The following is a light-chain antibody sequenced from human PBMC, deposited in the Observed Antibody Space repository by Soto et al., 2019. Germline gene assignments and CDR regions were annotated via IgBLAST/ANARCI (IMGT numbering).Light chain of an antibody. CDR3: QQRSNWPLT. V-gene: IGKV3-11*01. CDR1: QSVSSY. J-gene: IGKJ4*01. Sequence: PGERATLSCRASQSVSSYLAWYQQKPGQAPRLLIYGASSRATGIPARFSGSGSGTDFTLTISSLEPEDFAVYYCQQRSNWPLTFGGGTKVDIK. CDR2: GAS.